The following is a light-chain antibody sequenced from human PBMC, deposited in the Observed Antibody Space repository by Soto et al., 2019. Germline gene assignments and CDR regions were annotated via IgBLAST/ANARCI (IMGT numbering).Light chain of an antibody. CDR2: EVS. J-gene: IGLJ1*01. Sequence: QSALTQPPSASGSPGQSVTISCTGTSSDVGGYNYVSWYQQHPGKAPKLMIYEVSKRPSGVPDRFSGSKSGNTASLTVSGLQAEDDADYYCSSYAGSNNRNFATGTKLTVL. CDR1: SSDVGGYNY. CDR3: SSYAGSNNRN. V-gene: IGLV2-8*01.